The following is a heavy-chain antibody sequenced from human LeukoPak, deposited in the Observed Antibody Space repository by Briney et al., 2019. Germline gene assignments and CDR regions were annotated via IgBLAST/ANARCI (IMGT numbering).Heavy chain of an antibody. J-gene: IGHJ4*02. CDR2: IMHIFGTA. D-gene: IGHD2-15*01. Sequence: GASVKVSCKASGGTFSSYAISWVRQAPGKGLEWMGRIMHIFGTANYAQKFQGRVTITADESTSTAYMELSSLRSEDTAVYYCARAIEYCSGGSCYSHYFDYWGQGTLVTVSS. CDR3: ARAIEYCSGGSCYSHYFDY. V-gene: IGHV1-69*13. CDR1: GGTFSSYA.